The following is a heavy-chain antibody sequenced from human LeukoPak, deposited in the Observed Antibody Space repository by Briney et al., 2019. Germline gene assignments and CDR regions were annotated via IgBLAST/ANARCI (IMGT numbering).Heavy chain of an antibody. CDR3: ARGRRVRGVIITLHYYYYMDV. CDR2: MNPNSGNT. Sequence: ASVKVSCKASGCTFTSYDINWVRQATGQGLEWMGWMNPNSGNTGYAQKFQGRVTMTRNTSISTAYMELSSLRSEDTAVYYCARGRRVRGVIITLHYYYYMDVWGKGTTVTISS. CDR1: GCTFTSYD. D-gene: IGHD3-10*01. V-gene: IGHV1-8*01. J-gene: IGHJ6*03.